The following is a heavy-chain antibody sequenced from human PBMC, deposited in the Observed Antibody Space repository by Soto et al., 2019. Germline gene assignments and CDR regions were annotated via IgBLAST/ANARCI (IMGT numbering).Heavy chain of an antibody. Sequence: ASVKVSCKASGYTFTSYGISWVRQAPGQGLEWKGWISAYNGNTNYAHKLQGRVTMTTDTSTSTAFMLLRSLSSVFTSVYYCARDATGTTAFDIWGQGTMVTVSS. CDR2: ISAYNGNT. V-gene: IGHV1-18*01. J-gene: IGHJ3*02. D-gene: IGHD1-1*01. CDR3: ARDATGTTAFDI. CDR1: GYTFTSYG.